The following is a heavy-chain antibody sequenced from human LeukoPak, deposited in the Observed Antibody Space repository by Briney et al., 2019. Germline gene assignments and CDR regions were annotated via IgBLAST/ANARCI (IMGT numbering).Heavy chain of an antibody. CDR3: ARDYYDSSGYCWDV. J-gene: IGHJ6*04. V-gene: IGHV3-48*01. Sequence: GGSLRLSCAASGFTFSSYSMNWVRQAPGKGLEWVSYISSSSSTIYYADSVKGRFTISRDNAKNSLYLQMNSLRAEDTAVYYCARDYYDSSGYCWDVWGKGATVTVSS. CDR2: ISSSSSTI. CDR1: GFTFSSYS. D-gene: IGHD3-22*01.